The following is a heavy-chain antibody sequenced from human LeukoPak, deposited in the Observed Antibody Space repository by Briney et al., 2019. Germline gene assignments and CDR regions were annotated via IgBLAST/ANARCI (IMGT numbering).Heavy chain of an antibody. CDR3: VRVHGGGY. J-gene: IGHJ4*02. Sequence: GGSLRLSCAASGFTFSSYSMSWVRQAPGKGPEWVSFISSSSNTKYNADSVKGRFTISRDDSKNTLSLQMSSLRDEDTAVYYCVRVHGGGYWGQGTLVTVSS. D-gene: IGHD3-16*01. CDR1: GFTFSSYS. CDR2: ISSSSNTK. V-gene: IGHV3-48*02.